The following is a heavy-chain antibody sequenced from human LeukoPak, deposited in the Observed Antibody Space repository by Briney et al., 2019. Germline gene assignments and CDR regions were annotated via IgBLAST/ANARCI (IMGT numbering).Heavy chain of an antibody. CDR1: GFTFSSYA. Sequence: GGSLRLSCAASGFTFSSYAMSWVRQAPGKGLEWVSAIGCSGDSTYYADSVKGRFTISRDNSKNTVYLQMNSLRVEDTAVYYCAGRPTGYSSGYIHWGQGTLVTVSS. V-gene: IGHV3-23*01. J-gene: IGHJ4*02. CDR2: IGCSGDST. CDR3: AGRPTGYSSGYIH. D-gene: IGHD5-18*01.